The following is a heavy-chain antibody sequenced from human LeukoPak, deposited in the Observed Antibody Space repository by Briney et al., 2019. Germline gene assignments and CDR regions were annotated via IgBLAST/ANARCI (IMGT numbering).Heavy chain of an antibody. D-gene: IGHD6-13*01. CDR2: IYTSGST. CDR3: ARDATGYSSSWYSSGGFDY. CDR1: GGSISSYY. V-gene: IGHV4-4*07. Sequence: SETLSLTCTVSGGSISSYYWSWIRQPAGKGLEWIGRIYTSGSTNYNPSLKSRVTMSVDTSKNQFSLKVSSVTAADTAVYYCARDATGYSSSWYSSGGFDYWGQGTLVPVSS. J-gene: IGHJ4*02.